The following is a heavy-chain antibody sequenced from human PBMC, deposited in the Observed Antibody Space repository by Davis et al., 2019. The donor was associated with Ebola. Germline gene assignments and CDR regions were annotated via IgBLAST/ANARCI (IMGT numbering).Heavy chain of an antibody. CDR3: ARDRTLWFGELLYSDDAFDI. J-gene: IGHJ3*02. Sequence: GGSLRLSCAASGFTFSVYYMSWIRQAPGKGLEWVSYISSSSSTIYYADSVKGRFTISRDNAKNSLYLQMNSLRAEDTAVYYCARDRTLWFGELLYSDDAFDIWGQGTMVTVSS. CDR1: GFTFSVYY. CDR2: ISSSSSTI. V-gene: IGHV3-11*04. D-gene: IGHD3-10*01.